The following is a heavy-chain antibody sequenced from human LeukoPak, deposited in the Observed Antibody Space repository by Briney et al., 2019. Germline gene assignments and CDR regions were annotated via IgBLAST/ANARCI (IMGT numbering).Heavy chain of an antibody. CDR2: MNPSSGNT. J-gene: IGHJ6*02. CDR3: ARADDSSGYLYYYYGMDV. V-gene: IGHV1-8*01. D-gene: IGHD3-22*01. Sequence: ASVKVSCKASGYTFTSYDINWVRQATGQGLEWMGWMNPSSGNTGYAQKFQGRVTMTRNTSISTAYTELSSLRSEDTAVYYCARADDSSGYLYYYYGMDVWGQGTTVTVSS. CDR1: GYTFTSYD.